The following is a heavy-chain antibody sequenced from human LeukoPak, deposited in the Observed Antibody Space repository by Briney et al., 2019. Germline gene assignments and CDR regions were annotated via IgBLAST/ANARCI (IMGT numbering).Heavy chain of an antibody. V-gene: IGHV1-69*05. CDR1: GGTFSNYA. Sequence: SVKVSCKASGGTFSNYAISWVRQAPGQGLEWMGGIIPIFGTADYAQKFQGRVTMTRDTSTSTVYMEVNSLTSDDTAVYYCARVLAYCTDSSCPGMDVWGQGTTVTVSS. CDR3: ARVLAYCTDSSCPGMDV. CDR2: IIPIFGTA. D-gene: IGHD2-8*02. J-gene: IGHJ6*02.